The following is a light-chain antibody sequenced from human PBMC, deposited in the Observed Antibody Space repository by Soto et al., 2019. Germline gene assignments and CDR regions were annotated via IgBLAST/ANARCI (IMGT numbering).Light chain of an antibody. Sequence: QSVLTQPASVSGSPGQSITISCTGTSSDVGAFNYVSWYLQYPGKAPKLMIYEVGNRPSGVSNRFSGSKSGNTASLTISGLQAEDEADYYCCSYASGSIYVFGTGTKVTV. V-gene: IGLV2-14*01. CDR3: CSYASGSIYV. CDR1: SSDVGAFNY. CDR2: EVG. J-gene: IGLJ1*01.